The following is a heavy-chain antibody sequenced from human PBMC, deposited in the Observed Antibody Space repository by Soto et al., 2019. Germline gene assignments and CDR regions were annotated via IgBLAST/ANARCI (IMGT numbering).Heavy chain of an antibody. D-gene: IGHD3-3*01. CDR1: GFTFSSYA. J-gene: IGHJ4*02. CDR2: ISYDGSNK. Sequence: PGGSLRLSCAASGFTFSSYAMHWVRQAPGKGLEWVAVISYDGSNKYYADSVKGRFTISRDNSKNTLYLQMNSLRAEDTAVYYCARAPIRFLEWLLTWGQGTLVTVSS. V-gene: IGHV3-30-3*01. CDR3: ARAPIRFLEWLLT.